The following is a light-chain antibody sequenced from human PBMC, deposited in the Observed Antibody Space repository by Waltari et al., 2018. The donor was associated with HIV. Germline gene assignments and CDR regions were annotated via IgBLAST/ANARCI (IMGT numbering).Light chain of an antibody. CDR2: EVN. J-gene: IGLJ2*01. V-gene: IGLV2-8*01. CDR1: SDDIGGYNY. CDR3: SSFAGSNTVV. Sequence: QSALTQPPSASGSLGQSVTISCSGTSDDIGGYNYVFWYQQYPAKAPKLLIYEVNKPPSGVPDLFSGSKSLNTASLTVSGLQAEDEAHYFCSSFAGSNTVVFGGGTKLTVL.